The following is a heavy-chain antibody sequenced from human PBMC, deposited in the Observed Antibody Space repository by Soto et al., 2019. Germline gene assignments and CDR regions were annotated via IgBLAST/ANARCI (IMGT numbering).Heavy chain of an antibody. Sequence: SETLSLTCTVFGASISYGVYSWSWIRQSPGRGLEWLGHITHLENPYFNPSFKIRVSMSIDRTKNHFSLKVTSMTAADKGRYFCVRGGGNDPLEYWGQGILVTVSS. D-gene: IGHD5-12*01. CDR3: VRGGGNDPLEY. CDR1: GASISYGVYS. V-gene: IGHV4-30-2*06. CDR2: ITHLENP. J-gene: IGHJ1*01.